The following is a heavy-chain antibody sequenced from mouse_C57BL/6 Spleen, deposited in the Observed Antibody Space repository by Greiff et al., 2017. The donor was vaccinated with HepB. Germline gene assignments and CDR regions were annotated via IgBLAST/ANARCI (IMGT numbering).Heavy chain of an antibody. CDR3: ARGSYYYGSLDY. Sequence: VKLQESGAELVRPGASVKLSCKASGYTFTDYYINWVKQRPGQGLEWIARIYPGSGNTYYNEKFKGKATLTAEKSSSTAYMQLSSLTSEDSAVYFCARGSYYYGSLDYWGQGTTLTVSS. CDR1: GYTFTDYY. J-gene: IGHJ2*01. CDR2: IYPGSGNT. D-gene: IGHD1-1*01. V-gene: IGHV1-76*01.